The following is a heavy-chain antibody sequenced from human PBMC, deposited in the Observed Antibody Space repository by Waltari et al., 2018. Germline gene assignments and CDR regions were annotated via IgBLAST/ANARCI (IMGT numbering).Heavy chain of an antibody. CDR3: TSDAFGNSIGGVFDY. V-gene: IGHV3-9*01. Sequence: EVQLVESGGGLVQPGRSLRLSCVGSGFSFDDRAMHWVRQVPGKGMEVVSGINWNSWYIGDADSVKGRFTSSRDNAKKSLYLQINSVRTEDTALYYCTSDAFGNSIGGVFDYWGQGTLVNVSS. J-gene: IGHJ4*02. D-gene: IGHD3-3*01. CDR1: GFSFDDRA. CDR2: INWNSWYI.